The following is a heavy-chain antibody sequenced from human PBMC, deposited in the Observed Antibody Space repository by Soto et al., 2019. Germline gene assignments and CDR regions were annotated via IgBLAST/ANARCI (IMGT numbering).Heavy chain of an antibody. CDR1: GGTFSSYA. J-gene: IGHJ5*02. Sequence: SVKVSCKASGGTFSSYAISWVRQAPGQGLEWMGGIIPIFGTANYAQKFQGRVTITADESTSTAYMELSSLRSEDTAVYYCARVVGYSYDQNWFDPWGQGTLVTVSS. V-gene: IGHV1-69*13. CDR2: IIPIFGTA. CDR3: ARVVGYSYDQNWFDP. D-gene: IGHD5-18*01.